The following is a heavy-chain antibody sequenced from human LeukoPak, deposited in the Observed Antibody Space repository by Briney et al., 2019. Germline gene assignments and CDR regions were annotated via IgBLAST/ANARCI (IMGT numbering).Heavy chain of an antibody. V-gene: IGHV3-30*18. D-gene: IGHD2-15*01. CDR1: GFTFSSYG. J-gene: IGHJ4*02. CDR3: AKELSGAYDFDY. CDR2: ISYDGSNK. Sequence: GGSLRLSCAASGFTFSSYGMHWVRQAPGKGLEWVAVISYDGSNKYYADSVKGRFTISRDNSKNTLYLQMNSLRAEDTAVYYCAKELSGAYDFDYWGQGTLVTVSS.